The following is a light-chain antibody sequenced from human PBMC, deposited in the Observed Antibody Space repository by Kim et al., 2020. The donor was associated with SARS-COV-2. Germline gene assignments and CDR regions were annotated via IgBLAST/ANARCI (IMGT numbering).Light chain of an antibody. CDR3: QAWDSSTHVV. CDR2: QDS. V-gene: IGLV3-1*01. CDR1: KLGDKY. Sequence: VSPGQTASITCSGDKLGDKYACWYQQKPGQSPVLVIFQDSKRPSGIPERFSGSNSGNTATLTISGTQAMDEADYYCQAWDSSTHVVFGGGTQLTVL. J-gene: IGLJ2*01.